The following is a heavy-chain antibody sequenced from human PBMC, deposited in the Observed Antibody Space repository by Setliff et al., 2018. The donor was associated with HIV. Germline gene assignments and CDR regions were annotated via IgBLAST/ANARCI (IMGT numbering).Heavy chain of an antibody. J-gene: IGHJ4*02. D-gene: IGHD6-13*01. V-gene: IGHV1-18*01. Sequence: GASVKVFCKASGYTFSDYDVAWVRQAPGQGLEWMGWISGYSGHTSYAQKFQGRVTMTTDTSTSTAYMELRNLRSDDTALYFCAREHSTTWPYFDFWGQGTLVTVSS. CDR3: AREHSTTWPYFDF. CDR1: GYTFSDYD. CDR2: ISGYSGHT.